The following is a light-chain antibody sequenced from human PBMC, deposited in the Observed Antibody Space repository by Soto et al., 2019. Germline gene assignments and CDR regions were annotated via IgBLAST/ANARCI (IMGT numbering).Light chain of an antibody. Sequence: ETVMTQSPATLSASPGESATLSCGASQSVGTNLGWYQQKPGQAPRLLIYGASTRATGVAARFSGTWSGTEFTLTISSLHSEDFAVYYCQQYNGWPLTFGGGTKVEIK. CDR1: QSVGTN. V-gene: IGKV3-15*01. J-gene: IGKJ4*01. CDR2: GAS. CDR3: QQYNGWPLT.